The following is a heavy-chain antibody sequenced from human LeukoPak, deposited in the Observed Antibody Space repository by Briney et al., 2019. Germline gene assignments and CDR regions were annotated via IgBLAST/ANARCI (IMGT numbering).Heavy chain of an antibody. CDR2: IHYSGST. Sequence: SESLSLTWTVSGGSITSYYWSWFRQPPGKGLEWIAYIHYSGSTNYNPSLKSRVTISVDTSKNQFSLKLSSVTAADTAVHYCARATQYYDFWSGYSRDAFDIWGQGTMVTVSS. J-gene: IGHJ3*02. D-gene: IGHD3-3*01. V-gene: IGHV4-59*01. CDR3: ARATQYYDFWSGYSRDAFDI. CDR1: GGSITSYY.